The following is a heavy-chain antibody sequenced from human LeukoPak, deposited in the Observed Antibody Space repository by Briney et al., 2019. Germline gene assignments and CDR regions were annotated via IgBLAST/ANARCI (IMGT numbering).Heavy chain of an antibody. V-gene: IGHV3-30*18. D-gene: IGHD6-13*01. CDR2: ISYDGSNK. J-gene: IGHJ4*02. CDR1: GFTFSSYG. CDR3: AKEPSAAAGDY. Sequence: GGSLRLSCAASGFTFSSYGMHWVRQAPGKGLEWVAVISYDGSNKYYADSVKGRFTISRDNSKNTLYLQMNSLRAEDTAVYYCAKEPSAAAGDYWGQGTLVTVSS.